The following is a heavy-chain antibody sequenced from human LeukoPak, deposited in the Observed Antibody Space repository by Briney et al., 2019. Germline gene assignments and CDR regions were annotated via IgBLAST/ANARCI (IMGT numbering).Heavy chain of an antibody. V-gene: IGHV4-59*13. CDR3: ARDRRRELLHAFDI. CDR2: IDYSEST. Sequence: SETLSLTCTVSGGTLSRNYWSWIRQPPGKGLEWIAYIDYSESTNYNPSLKSRLTISVDASKNQFSLKLGSVTAADTAVYYCARDRRRELLHAFDIWGQGTMAAVSS. CDR1: GGTLSRNY. J-gene: IGHJ3*02. D-gene: IGHD1-26*01.